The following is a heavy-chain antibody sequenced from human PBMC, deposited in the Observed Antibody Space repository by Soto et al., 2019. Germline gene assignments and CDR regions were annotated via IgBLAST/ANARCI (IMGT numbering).Heavy chain of an antibody. V-gene: IGHV4-4*02. CDR2: IYRSGTT. J-gene: IGHJ2*01. Sequence: QVQLQESGPGLVEPSGILSLTCVVSGGSISSTNWWSWVRQPPGKGLEWIGEIYRSGTTNYNPSLKSRVTISVGKSKNQFFLKLSSVTAADTAVYYCARDDSGDDFDLWGRGTLVTVSS. D-gene: IGHD4-17*01. CDR1: GGSISSTNW. CDR3: ARDDSGDDFDL.